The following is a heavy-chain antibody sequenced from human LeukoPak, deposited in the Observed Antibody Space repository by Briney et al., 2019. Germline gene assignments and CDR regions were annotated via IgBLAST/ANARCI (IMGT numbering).Heavy chain of an antibody. D-gene: IGHD4-23*01. CDR1: GFTFSSYW. Sequence: GGSLRLSCAASGFTFSSYWMHWVRQAPGKGLVWVSRINGDGTRIDHADSVKGRFTISRDNAENTLYLQMNSLRAEDAAVYYCARDPYGRRPDYWGQGTLVTVSS. V-gene: IGHV3-74*01. CDR2: INGDGTRI. CDR3: ARDPYGRRPDY. J-gene: IGHJ4*02.